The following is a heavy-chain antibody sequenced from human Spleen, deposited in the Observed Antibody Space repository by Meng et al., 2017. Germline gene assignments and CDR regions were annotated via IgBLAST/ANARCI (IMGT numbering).Heavy chain of an antibody. CDR3: ARGPTTMAHDFDY. J-gene: IGHJ4*02. CDR2: INHSGSP. D-gene: IGHD4-11*01. CDR1: GGSFSVYH. V-gene: IGHV4-34*01. Sequence: VQLPQAGACLLNPSEALSPTRLVSGGSFSVYHLSWIRQPPGKGLEWIGEINHSGSPNYHPSLESRATISVDTSQNNLSLKLSSVTAADAAVYYCARGPTTMAHDFDYWGQGTLVTVSS.